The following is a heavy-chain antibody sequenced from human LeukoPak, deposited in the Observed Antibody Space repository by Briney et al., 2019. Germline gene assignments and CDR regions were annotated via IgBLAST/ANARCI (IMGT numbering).Heavy chain of an antibody. CDR2: INPDGTTT. CDR3: TRGVSGSYGNFDY. D-gene: IGHD1-26*01. CDR1: GFTFSSDW. Sequence: GGSLRLFCAASGFTFSSDWMHWVRHAPGQGLLWVSRINPDGTTTYYADSVKGRFSISRDNAKNTLYLQMNSLRAEDTAVYYCTRGVSGSYGNFDYWGQGTLVTVSS. V-gene: IGHV3-74*01. J-gene: IGHJ4*02.